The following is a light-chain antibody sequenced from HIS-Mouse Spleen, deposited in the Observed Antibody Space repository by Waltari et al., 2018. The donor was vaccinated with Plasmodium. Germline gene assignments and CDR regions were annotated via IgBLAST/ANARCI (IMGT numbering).Light chain of an antibody. CDR3: NSRDSSGNHQV. Sequence: SSELTQDPAVSVALGQTVRITCQGDSLRSYYASWYQQKPGQAPVLVIYGKNNRPPGIPDRFSGSSSGNTASLTIPGAQAEDEADYYCNSRDSSGNHQVFGGGTKLTVL. CDR2: GKN. V-gene: IGLV3-19*01. CDR1: SLRSYY. J-gene: IGLJ3*02.